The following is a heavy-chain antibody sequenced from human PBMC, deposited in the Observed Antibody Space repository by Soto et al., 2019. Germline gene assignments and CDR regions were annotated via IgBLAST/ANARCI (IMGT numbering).Heavy chain of an antibody. Sequence: QVQLVQSGAEVKKPGSSVKVSCKASGGTFSSYAISWVRQAPGQGLEWMGGIIPIFGTANYAQKFQDRVTMTADKSTSTAYMELSSLRSEDTAVYYCASPTREWLPPARDYYYGMDVWGQGTTVTVSS. V-gene: IGHV1-69*06. CDR3: ASPTREWLPPARDYYYGMDV. CDR2: IIPIFGTA. J-gene: IGHJ6*02. D-gene: IGHD3-3*01. CDR1: GGTFSSYA.